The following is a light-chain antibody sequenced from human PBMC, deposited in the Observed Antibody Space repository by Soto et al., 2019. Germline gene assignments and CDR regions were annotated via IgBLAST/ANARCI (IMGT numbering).Light chain of an antibody. Sequence: QSVLTQPPSASGAPGQRVTISCSGSSSNIGSNTVNWYQQLPGTAPKLLIYKNNQRPSGVPDRFSGSKSGTSASLAISGLQYEDGADCYCAAWDDSMNGYVFGTGTKVTVL. J-gene: IGLJ1*01. V-gene: IGLV1-44*01. CDR3: AAWDDSMNGYV. CDR1: SSNIGSNT. CDR2: KNN.